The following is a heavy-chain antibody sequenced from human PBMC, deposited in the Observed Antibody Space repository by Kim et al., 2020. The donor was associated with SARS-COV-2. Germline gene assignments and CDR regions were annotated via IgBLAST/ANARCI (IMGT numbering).Heavy chain of an antibody. V-gene: IGHV3-7*03. J-gene: IGHJ4*02. CDR3: ARDIPGGASYLDS. D-gene: IGHD1-26*01. Sequence: VESVKGRLTISRDNAKNSLYLQIISLRAEDTAVYYCARDIPGGASYLDSWGQGILVTVAS.